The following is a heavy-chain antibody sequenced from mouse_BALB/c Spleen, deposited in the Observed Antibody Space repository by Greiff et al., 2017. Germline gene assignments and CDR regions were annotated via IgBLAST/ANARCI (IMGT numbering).Heavy chain of an antibody. Sequence: EVQGVESGGGLVKPGGSLKLSCAASGFAFSSYDMSWVRQTPEKRLEWVAYISSGGGSTYYPDTVKGRFTISRDNAKNTLYLQMSSLKSEDTAMYYCARHYYGNYYYAMDYWGQGTSVTVSS. CDR2: ISSGGGST. J-gene: IGHJ4*01. CDR1: GFAFSSYD. V-gene: IGHV5-12-1*01. D-gene: IGHD2-1*01. CDR3: ARHYYGNYYYAMDY.